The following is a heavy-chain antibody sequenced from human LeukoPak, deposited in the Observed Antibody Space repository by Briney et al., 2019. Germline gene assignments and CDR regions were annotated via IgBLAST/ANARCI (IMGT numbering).Heavy chain of an antibody. CDR1: GFTVSTNY. J-gene: IGHJ4*02. Sequence: GGSLRLSCAASGFTVSTNYMSWVRQAPGKGLEWVSVIYSGGSTYYADSVKGRFTISRDNSKNTLYLQMNSLRAEDTAVYYCAKYDSSGYYYGYFDYWGQGTLVTVSS. D-gene: IGHD3-22*01. CDR3: AKYDSSGYYYGYFDY. CDR2: IYSGGST. V-gene: IGHV3-66*01.